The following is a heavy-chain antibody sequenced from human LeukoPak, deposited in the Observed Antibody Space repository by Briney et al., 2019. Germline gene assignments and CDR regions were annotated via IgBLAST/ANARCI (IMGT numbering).Heavy chain of an antibody. CDR3: ASVLGYYDSSGPFDY. CDR1: GGSISSYY. V-gene: IGHV4-34*01. CDR2: INHSGST. J-gene: IGHJ4*02. Sequence: SETLSLTCTVSGGSISSYYWSWVRQPPGKGLEWIGEINHSGSTNYNPSLKSRVTISVDTSKNQFSLKLSSVTAADTAVYYCASVLGYYDSSGPFDYWGQGTLVTVSS. D-gene: IGHD3-22*01.